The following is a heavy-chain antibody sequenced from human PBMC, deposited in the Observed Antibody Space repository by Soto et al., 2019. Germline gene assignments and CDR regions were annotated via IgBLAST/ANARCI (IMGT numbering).Heavy chain of an antibody. CDR2: ISGPSIYI. CDR3: ARGFRNGFNA. V-gene: IGHV3-21*01. D-gene: IGHD2-8*01. CDR1: GFTFSGYS. Sequence: EVQLVESGGGLVKPGGSLRLSCVASGFTFSGYSINWVRQAPGKGLEWVSYISGPSIYIYYTDSVKRRFTISRDNAKSAVYLQMTSARAEDTAVYYCARGFRNGFNAWGQGTTVSVSS. J-gene: IGHJ6*02.